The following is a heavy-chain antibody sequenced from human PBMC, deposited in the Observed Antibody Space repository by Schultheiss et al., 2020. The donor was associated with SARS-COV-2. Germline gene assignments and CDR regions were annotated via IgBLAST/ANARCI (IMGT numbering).Heavy chain of an antibody. CDR2: ISSSGSTI. CDR3: AKDLLDEYSSSFDY. Sequence: GGSLRLSCAASGFTFSSYEMNWVRQAPGKGLEWVSYISSSGSTIYYADSVKGRFTISRDNAKNSLYLQMNSLRAEDTAVYYCAKDLLDEYSSSFDYWGQGTLVTVSS. D-gene: IGHD6-6*01. CDR1: GFTFSSYE. V-gene: IGHV3-48*03. J-gene: IGHJ4*02.